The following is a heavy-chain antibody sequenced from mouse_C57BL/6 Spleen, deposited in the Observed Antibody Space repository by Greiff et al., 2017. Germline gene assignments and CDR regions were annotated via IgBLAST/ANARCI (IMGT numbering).Heavy chain of an antibody. CDR1: GYTFTDYY. CDR3: ARDDYYGSSYEGAMDY. V-gene: IGHV1-76*01. CDR2: IYPGSGNT. D-gene: IGHD1-1*01. J-gene: IGHJ4*01. Sequence: QVQLQQSGAELVRPGASVKLSCKASGYTFTDYYINWVKQRPGQGLEWIARIYPGSGNTYYNEKFKGKATLTAEKSSSTAYMQLSSLTSEDSAVYFCARDDYYGSSYEGAMDYWGQGTSVTVSS.